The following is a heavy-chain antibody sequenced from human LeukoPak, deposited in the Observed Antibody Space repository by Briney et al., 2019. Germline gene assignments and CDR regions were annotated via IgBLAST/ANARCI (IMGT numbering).Heavy chain of an antibody. J-gene: IGHJ4*02. Sequence: ASVKVSCKASGYTFTSYYIHWVRQPPGQGLEWMGIINPSGGSTSYAQKFQGRVTMTRDTSTSTVYMELSSLRSEDSAVYYCARAGSSGAIDYWGQGTLVTVSS. V-gene: IGHV1-46*01. CDR1: GYTFTSYY. CDR2: INPSGGST. CDR3: ARAGSSGAIDY. D-gene: IGHD3-22*01.